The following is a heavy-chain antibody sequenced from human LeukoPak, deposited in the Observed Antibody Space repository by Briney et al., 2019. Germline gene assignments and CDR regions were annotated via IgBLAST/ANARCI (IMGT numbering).Heavy chain of an antibody. Sequence: ASVKVSCKASGYTFSDYYIHRVRQAPGHGLEWMGWLNPNNGDTVYAQRFQGRVTMTRDTSISTAYMELSTLNFDDTAVYYCARFLIGTKYYFDYWGQGTLVTVSS. CDR2: LNPNNGDT. V-gene: IGHV1-2*02. D-gene: IGHD1-7*01. CDR3: ARFLIGTKYYFDY. CDR1: GYTFSDYY. J-gene: IGHJ4*02.